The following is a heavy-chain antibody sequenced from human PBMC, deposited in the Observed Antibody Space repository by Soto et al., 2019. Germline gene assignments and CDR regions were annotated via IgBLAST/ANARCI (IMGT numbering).Heavy chain of an antibody. CDR2: IKEDGSET. J-gene: IGHJ4*02. D-gene: IGHD1-26*01. Sequence: EVQLVESGGNLVQPGGSLRLSCAASGFTFSDFWMSWVRRAPGRGLEWVANIKEDGSETCYVDSVEGRFTISRDNAKKSLYLQMNSLRAEDTALYYCARGGSHSSDSWGQGALVTVSS. CDR1: GFTFSDFW. CDR3: ARGGSHSSDS. V-gene: IGHV3-7*05.